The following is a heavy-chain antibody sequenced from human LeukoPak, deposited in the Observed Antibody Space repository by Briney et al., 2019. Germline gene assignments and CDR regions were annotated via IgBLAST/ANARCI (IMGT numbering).Heavy chain of an antibody. D-gene: IGHD6-13*01. CDR1: GHTFIGYY. CDR2: INPNRSGT. CDR3: ARERVTAVTFAFDV. J-gene: IGHJ3*01. V-gene: IGHV1-2*02. Sequence: ASVKVSCKASGHTFIGYYIHWVRQAPGQGLEWMGWINPNRSGTKYAQKFQGRVTMTRDTSITTAYMELSRLRSDDTAVYYCARERVTAVTFAFDVWGQGTMVTVSS.